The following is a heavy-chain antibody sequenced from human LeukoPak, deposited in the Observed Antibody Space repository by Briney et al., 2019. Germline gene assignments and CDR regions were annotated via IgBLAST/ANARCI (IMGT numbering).Heavy chain of an antibody. D-gene: IGHD3-16*02. CDR3: TTDYYDYVWGSYRPDY. V-gene: IGHV3-15*01. CDR2: IKSKTDGGTT. J-gene: IGHJ4*02. Sequence: GGSLRLSCAASGFTFSNAWMSWVRQAPGKGLEWVGHIKSKTDGGTTDYAAPVKGRFTISRDDSKNTLYLQMNSLKTEDTAVYYCTTDYYDYVWGSYRPDYWGQGTLVTVSS. CDR1: GFTFSNAW.